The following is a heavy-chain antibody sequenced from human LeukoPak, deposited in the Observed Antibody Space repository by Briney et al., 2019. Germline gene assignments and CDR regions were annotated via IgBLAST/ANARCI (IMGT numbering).Heavy chain of an antibody. CDR3: ASYSYYYDSSGYFDY. J-gene: IGHJ4*02. CDR1: GGSISSYY. V-gene: IGHV4-59*01. Sequence: SETLSLTCTVSGGSISSYYWSWIRQPPGKGLEWIGYIYYSGSTNYNPSLKSRVTISVDTSKNQFSLKLSSVTAADTAVYYCASYSYYYDSSGYFDYWGQGTLVTVAS. CDR2: IYYSGST. D-gene: IGHD3-22*01.